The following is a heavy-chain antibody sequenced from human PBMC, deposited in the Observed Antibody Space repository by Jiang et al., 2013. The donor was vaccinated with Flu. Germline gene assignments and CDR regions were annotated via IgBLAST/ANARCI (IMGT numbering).Heavy chain of an antibody. V-gene: IGHV5-51*01. D-gene: IGHD2/OR15-2a*01. Sequence: QMPGKGLEWMGIIYPGDSDTRYSPSFQGQVTISADKSISTAYLQWSSLKASDTAMYYCARQTVDSTGDWGQGTLVTVSS. CDR2: IYPGDSDT. J-gene: IGHJ4*02. CDR3: ARQTVDSTGD.